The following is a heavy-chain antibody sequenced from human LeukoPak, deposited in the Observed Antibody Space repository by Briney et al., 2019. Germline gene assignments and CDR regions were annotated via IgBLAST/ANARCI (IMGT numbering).Heavy chain of an antibody. CDR1: GASISSGGYY. J-gene: IGHJ4*02. CDR3: ARDPLYSSSSGYFDS. Sequence: SETLSLTCTVSGASISSGGYYWSWIRQHPGKGLEWIGYIYYSESTYYNPSLKSRLTISVDTFKNQFSLNLRSMTAADTAVYYCARDPLYSSSSGYFDSWGQGTLVTVSS. CDR2: IYYSEST. V-gene: IGHV4-31*03. D-gene: IGHD6-6*01.